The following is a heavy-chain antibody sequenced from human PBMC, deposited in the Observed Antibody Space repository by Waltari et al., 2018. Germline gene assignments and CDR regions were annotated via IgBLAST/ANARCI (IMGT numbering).Heavy chain of an antibody. CDR1: GYTFTGYY. D-gene: IGHD1-26*01. V-gene: IGHV1-2*02. Sequence: QVQLVQSGAEVKKPGASVKVSCKASGYTFTGYYMHWVRQAPGQGLEWMGWINPNSGGTNYAQKFQGRVTMTRDTSISTAYMELSRLRSDDTAVYYCARLKYAVGAPYYFDYWGQGTLVTVSS. CDR3: ARLKYAVGAPYYFDY. J-gene: IGHJ4*02. CDR2: INPNSGGT.